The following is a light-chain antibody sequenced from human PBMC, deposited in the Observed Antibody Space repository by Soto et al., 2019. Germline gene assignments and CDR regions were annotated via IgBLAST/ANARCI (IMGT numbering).Light chain of an antibody. Sequence: QPASVSGSPGQSITISCTGTSSDVGGYNYVSWYQHHPGRAPKLMIYDVSSRPSGVSNRFSGSKSGNMASLTISGLQAEDEADYYCSSYTRNDGLEVFGGGTKLTVL. CDR2: DVS. CDR3: SSYTRNDGLEV. CDR1: SSDVGGYNY. J-gene: IGLJ2*01. V-gene: IGLV2-14*03.